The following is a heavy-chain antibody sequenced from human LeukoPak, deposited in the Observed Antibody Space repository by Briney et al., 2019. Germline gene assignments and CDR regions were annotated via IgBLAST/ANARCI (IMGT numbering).Heavy chain of an antibody. CDR1: GFTFSDYY. V-gene: IGHV3-11*05. J-gene: IGHJ6*02. CDR2: ISGSSSHT. Sequence: GGSLRLSCAASGFTFSDYYMGWIRQAPGKGLEWVSYISGSSSHTNYADSVKGRFTISRDNAKNSLYLQMNSLRAEDTAVYYCARDAPATNYYGMDVWGQGTTVTVSS. D-gene: IGHD4-11*01. CDR3: ARDAPATNYYGMDV.